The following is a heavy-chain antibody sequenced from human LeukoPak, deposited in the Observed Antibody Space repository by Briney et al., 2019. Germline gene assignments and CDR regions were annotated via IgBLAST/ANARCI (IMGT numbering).Heavy chain of an antibody. CDR3: ARESRDGYNYFDY. CDR1: GGSLSSSSYY. CDR2: IYYSGST. Sequence: PSETLSLPCTVSGGSLSSSSYYWGWIRQPPGKGLEWIGSIYYSGSTYYNPSLKSRVTISVDTSKNQFSLKLSSVTAADTAVYYCARESRDGYNYFDYWGQGTLVTVSS. J-gene: IGHJ4*02. V-gene: IGHV4-39*02. D-gene: IGHD5-24*01.